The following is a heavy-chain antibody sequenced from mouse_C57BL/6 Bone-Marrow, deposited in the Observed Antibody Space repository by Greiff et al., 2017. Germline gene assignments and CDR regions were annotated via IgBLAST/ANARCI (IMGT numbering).Heavy chain of an antibody. CDR3: TRHDWDWFAY. V-gene: IGHV5-6*01. CDR1: GFTFRSYG. J-gene: IGHJ3*01. Sequence: EVKLVESGGDLVKPGGSLKLSCAASGFTFRSYGMSWVRQTPDKRLEWVATISSGGSYTYSPDTVKGRFTISRDNAKNTLYLQMSRLKSEDTAMYYFTRHDWDWFAYWGQGTLVTVSA. CDR2: ISSGGSYT. D-gene: IGHD4-1*01.